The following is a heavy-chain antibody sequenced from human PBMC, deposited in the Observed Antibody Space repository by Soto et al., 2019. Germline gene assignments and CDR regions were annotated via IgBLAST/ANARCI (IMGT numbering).Heavy chain of an antibody. V-gene: IGHV3-23*01. CDR3: ATFGVVIDYYYGMDV. CDR1: GFTFSSYA. J-gene: IGHJ6*02. CDR2: ISGSGGST. D-gene: IGHD3-3*01. Sequence: GGSLRLSCAASGFTFSSYAMSWVRQAPGKGLEWVSAISGSGGSTYYADSVKGQFTISRDNSKNTLYLQMNSLRAEDTAVYYCATFGVVIDYYYGMDVWGQGTTVTVSS.